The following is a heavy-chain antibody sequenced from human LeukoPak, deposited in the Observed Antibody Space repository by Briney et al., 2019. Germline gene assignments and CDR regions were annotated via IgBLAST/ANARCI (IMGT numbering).Heavy chain of an antibody. CDR3: ARGRLYYDILTGYFSLDAFDI. J-gene: IGHJ3*02. CDR1: GGSISSYY. Sequence: SETLSLTCTVSGGSISSYYWSWIRRPPGKGLEWIGYIYYSGSTNYNPSLKSRVTISVDTSKNQFSLKLSSVTAADTAVYYCARGRLYYDILTGYFSLDAFDIWGQGTMVTVSS. CDR2: IYYSGST. D-gene: IGHD3-9*01. V-gene: IGHV4-59*01.